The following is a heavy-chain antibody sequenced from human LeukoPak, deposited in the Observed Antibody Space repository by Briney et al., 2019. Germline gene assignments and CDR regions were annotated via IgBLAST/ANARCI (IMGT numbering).Heavy chain of an antibody. CDR1: GFTFSSYS. CDR2: ISSSSSYI. Sequence: PGGSLRLSCAASGFTFSSYSMNWVRQAPGKGLEWVSSISSSSSYIYYADSVKGRFTVSRDNAKNSLYLQMNSLRAEDTAVYWSGYHRRYYYYGMDVWGQGTTVTVSS. CDR3: GYHRRYYYYGMDV. D-gene: IGHD3-3*01. J-gene: IGHJ6*02. V-gene: IGHV3-21*01.